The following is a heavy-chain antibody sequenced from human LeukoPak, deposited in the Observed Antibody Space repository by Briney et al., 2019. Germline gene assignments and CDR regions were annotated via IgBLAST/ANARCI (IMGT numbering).Heavy chain of an antibody. D-gene: IGHD5-24*01. J-gene: IGHJ4*02. CDR3: ARKRWLQPFNK. CDR2: IYYSGTT. CDR1: GGSISSSSYY. Sequence: PSETLSLTCTVSGGSISSSSYYWGWIRQPPGKGLEWIGSIYYSGTTFYNPSLKSRLTISVDTSKNQFSLKLSSVTAADTAVYYCARKRWLQPFNKWGQGTLVTVSS. V-gene: IGHV4-39*01.